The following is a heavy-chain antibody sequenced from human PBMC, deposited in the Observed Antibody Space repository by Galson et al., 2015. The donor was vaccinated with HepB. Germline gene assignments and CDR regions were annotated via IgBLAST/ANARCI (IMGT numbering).Heavy chain of an antibody. CDR1: FTFDDYA. V-gene: IGHV3-9*01. CDR3: AKDMREGGYCSSTSCYTWGEFDY. Sequence: FTFDDYAMHWVRQAPGKGLEWVSGISWNSGSIGYADSVKGRFTISRDNAKNSLYLQMNSLRAEDTALYYCAKDMREGGYCSSTSCYTWGEFDYWGQGTLVTVSS. D-gene: IGHD2-2*02. CDR2: ISWNSGSI. J-gene: IGHJ4*02.